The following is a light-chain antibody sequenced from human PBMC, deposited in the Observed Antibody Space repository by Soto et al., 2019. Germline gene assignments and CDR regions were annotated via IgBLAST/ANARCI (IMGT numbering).Light chain of an antibody. Sequence: QSALTQTASVSGSPGQSITISCTGTTSDVGGYNYVSWYQQHPGKGPKLIIYEVTNRPSGVSFRFSGSKSGNTASLTISGLQAEDEADYYCSSYTAINTVTFGGGTKLTVL. CDR1: TSDVGGYNY. CDR3: SSYTAINTVT. V-gene: IGLV2-14*01. J-gene: IGLJ2*01. CDR2: EVT.